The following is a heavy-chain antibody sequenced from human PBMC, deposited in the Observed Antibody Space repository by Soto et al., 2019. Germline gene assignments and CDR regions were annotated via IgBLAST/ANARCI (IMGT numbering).Heavy chain of an antibody. J-gene: IGHJ4*02. CDR1: GYTFTSYA. CDR3: ARGLPYYYDSSGYPDY. CDR2: INAGNGNT. V-gene: IGHV1-3*01. Sequence: GASVKVSCKASGYTFTSYAMHWVRQAPGQRLEWMGWINAGNGNTKYSQKFQGRVTITRDTSASTAYMELSSLRSGDTAVYYCARGLPYYYDSSGYPDYRGQGTLVTVSS. D-gene: IGHD3-22*01.